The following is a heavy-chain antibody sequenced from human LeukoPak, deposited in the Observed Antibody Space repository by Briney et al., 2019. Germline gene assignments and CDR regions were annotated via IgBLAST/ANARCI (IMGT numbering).Heavy chain of an antibody. CDR2: ISGSGGST. CDR1: GFTFSSYA. J-gene: IGHJ4*02. D-gene: IGHD3-3*01. Sequence: GGSLRLSCAASGFTFSSYAMSWVRQAPGKRLEWVSAISGSGGSTYYADSVKRRFTIARDNSKNTLYLQMNSLRAEDTAVYYCAKGGSDYDFWSAPVDCWGQGTLVTVSS. V-gene: IGHV3-23*01. CDR3: AKGGSDYDFWSAPVDC.